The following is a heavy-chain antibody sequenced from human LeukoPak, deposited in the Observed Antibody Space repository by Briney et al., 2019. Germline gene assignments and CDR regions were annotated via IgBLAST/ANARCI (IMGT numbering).Heavy chain of an antibody. J-gene: IGHJ4*02. V-gene: IGHV3-30*02. CDR3: AKRDVVGYCSGGNCYPFDY. CDR2: IRYDGSNK. Sequence: GGSLRLSRAASGFTFSSYGMHWVRQAPGKGLEWVAFIRYDGSNKYYADSVKGRFTISRDNSKNTLYLQMNSLRAEDTAVYYCAKRDVVGYCSGGNCYPFDYWGQGTLVTVSS. D-gene: IGHD2-15*01. CDR1: GFTFSSYG.